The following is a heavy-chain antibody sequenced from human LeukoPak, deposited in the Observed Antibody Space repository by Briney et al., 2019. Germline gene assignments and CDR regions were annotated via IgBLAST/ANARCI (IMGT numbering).Heavy chain of an antibody. CDR3: ATPGAGSYPYWYFDL. CDR2: IVGIGGRT. V-gene: IGHV3-23*01. J-gene: IGHJ2*01. CDR1: GFTFSNYA. D-gene: IGHD1-26*01. Sequence: GGSLRLSCAASGFTFSNYAMSWGRQAPGKRVEWGSGIVGIGGRTYYAESVKGRFTISRDNSKNTLYLQMNSLRVEDTAVYYCATPGAGSYPYWYFDLWGRGTLVTVSS.